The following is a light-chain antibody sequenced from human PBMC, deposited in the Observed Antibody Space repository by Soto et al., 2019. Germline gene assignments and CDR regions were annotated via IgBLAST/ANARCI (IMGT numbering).Light chain of an antibody. CDR3: CSYAGNSVVV. J-gene: IGLJ3*02. CDR1: SSDVGSYDL. CDR2: EGA. Sequence: QSVLTQPASVSGAPGQSITISCTGTSSDVGSYDLVSWYQHHPGKAPKLMIYEGAQRPSGVSNRFSGSKSGNTASLTISGLQAEDEADYYCCSYAGNSVVVFGGGTKVTVL. V-gene: IGLV2-23*01.